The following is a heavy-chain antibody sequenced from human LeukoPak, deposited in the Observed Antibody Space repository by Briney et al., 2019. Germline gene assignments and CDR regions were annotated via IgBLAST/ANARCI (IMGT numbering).Heavy chain of an antibody. J-gene: IGHJ4*02. CDR3: AIYYDSSGYYFYY. CDR2: IYPGDSDT. V-gene: IGHV5-51*01. D-gene: IGHD3-22*01. CDR1: GYSFTSYW. Sequence: GESLKISCKGSGYSFTSYWIGWVRQMPGKGLEWMGIIYPGDSDTRYSPSFQGQVTISADKSISTAYLQWSSLKASDTAMYYCAIYYDSSGYYFYYWGQGALFTVSS.